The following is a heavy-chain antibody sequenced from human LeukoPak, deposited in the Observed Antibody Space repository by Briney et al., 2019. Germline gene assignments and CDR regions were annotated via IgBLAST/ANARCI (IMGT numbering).Heavy chain of an antibody. V-gene: IGHV4-38-2*01. CDR2: IYHSGST. CDR3: ASSTQSYGELYGFDY. D-gene: IGHD1-26*01. J-gene: IGHJ4*02. CDR1: GYSISSGYY. Sequence: PSETLSLTCAVSGYSISSGYYWGWIRQPPGKGLEWIGSIYHSGSTYYNPSLKSRVTMSVDTSKNQFSLKLSSVTAADTAVYYCASSTQSYGELYGFDYWGQGTLVTVSS.